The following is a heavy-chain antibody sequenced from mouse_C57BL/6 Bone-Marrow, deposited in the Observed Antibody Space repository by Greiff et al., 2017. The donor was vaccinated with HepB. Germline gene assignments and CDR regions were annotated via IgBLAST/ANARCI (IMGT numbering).Heavy chain of an antibody. CDR3: ARLTTVVATRWYFDV. Sequence: QVQLQQSGPELVKPGASVKISCKASGYTFTDYYINWVKQRPGQGLEWIGWIFPGSGSTYYNEKFKGKATLTVDKSSSTAYMLLSSLTSEDSAVYFCARLTTVVATRWYFDVWGTGTTVTVSS. CDR2: IFPGSGST. V-gene: IGHV1-75*01. J-gene: IGHJ1*03. CDR1: GYTFTDYY. D-gene: IGHD1-1*01.